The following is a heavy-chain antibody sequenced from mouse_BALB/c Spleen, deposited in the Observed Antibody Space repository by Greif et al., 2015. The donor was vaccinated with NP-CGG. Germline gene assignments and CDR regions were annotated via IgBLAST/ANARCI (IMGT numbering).Heavy chain of an antibody. J-gene: IGHJ1*01. V-gene: IGHV7-1*02. CDR3: ARDGDYGYDVGWYFDV. D-gene: IGHD2-2*01. Sequence: EVMLVESGGGLVQPGGSLRLSCATSGFTFSDFYMEWVRQPPGKRLEWIAASRDKANDYTTEYSASVKGRFIVSRDTSQSILYLHMNALRAEDTAIYYCARDGDYGYDVGWYFDVWGAGTTVTVSS. CDR1: GFTFSDFY. CDR2: SRDKANDYTT.